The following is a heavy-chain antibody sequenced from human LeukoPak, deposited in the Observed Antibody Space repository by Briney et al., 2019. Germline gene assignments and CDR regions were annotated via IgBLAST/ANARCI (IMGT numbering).Heavy chain of an antibody. J-gene: IGHJ4*02. V-gene: IGHV4-59*08. CDR2: IYYSGST. CDR3: ARLGGPRGSIDY. CDR1: GGSISSYY. Sequence: SETLFLTCTVSGGSISSYYWSWIRQPPGKGLEWIGYIYYSGSTNYNPSLKSRVTISVDTSKNQFSLTLSSVTAVDTAVYYCARLGGPRGSIDYWGQGTLVTVSS. D-gene: IGHD2-15*01.